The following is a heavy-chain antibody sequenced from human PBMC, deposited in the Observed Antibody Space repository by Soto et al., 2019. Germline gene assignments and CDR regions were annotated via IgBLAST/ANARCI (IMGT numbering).Heavy chain of an antibody. CDR3: ATGALGYCSGGSCYSNDY. D-gene: IGHD2-15*01. V-gene: IGHV5-51*03. J-gene: IGHJ4*02. Sequence: EVQLVQSGAEVKKPGESLKISCKGSGYSFTSYWIGWVRQMPGKGLEWMGIIYPGDSDTRYSPSFQGQVTISADKSISTAYLQWSSLKASDTAMYYCATGALGYCSGGSCYSNDYWGQGTLVTGSS. CDR2: IYPGDSDT. CDR1: GYSFTSYW.